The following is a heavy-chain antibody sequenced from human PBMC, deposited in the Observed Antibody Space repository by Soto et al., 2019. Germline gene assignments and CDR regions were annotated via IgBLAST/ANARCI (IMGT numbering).Heavy chain of an antibody. D-gene: IGHD6-13*01. J-gene: IGHJ4*02. Sequence: GGSLRLSCTASGFTFSSYAMSWVRQAPGKGLERVSAISGSGGSTYYADSVKGRFTIFRDNSKNTLYLQMNSLRAEDTAAYYCAYSSTPFDYWGQGTLVTVSS. V-gene: IGHV3-23*01. CDR2: ISGSGGST. CDR1: GFTFSSYA. CDR3: AYSSTPFDY.